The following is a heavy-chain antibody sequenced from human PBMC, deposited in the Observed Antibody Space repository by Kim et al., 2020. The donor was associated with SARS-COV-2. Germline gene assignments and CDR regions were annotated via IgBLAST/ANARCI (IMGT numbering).Heavy chain of an antibody. J-gene: IGHJ3*02. V-gene: IGHV5-51*01. D-gene: IGHD3-3*01. Sequence: PPFQGQLTISADKSISTAYLQWSSLKASDTAMYYCARLKYYDFWSGYAFDIWGQGTMVTVSS. CDR3: ARLKYYDFWSGYAFDI.